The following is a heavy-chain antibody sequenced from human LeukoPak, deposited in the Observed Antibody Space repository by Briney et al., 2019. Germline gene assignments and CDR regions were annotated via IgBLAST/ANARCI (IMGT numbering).Heavy chain of an antibody. CDR3: ARDRQQGGSYGDY. D-gene: IGHD1-26*01. CDR1: GYTFTGYY. J-gene: IGHJ4*02. V-gene: IGHV1-2*02. Sequence: GASVKVSCKASGYTFTGYYMHWLRQAPGQGLEWMGWINPNSGGTNYAQKFQGRVTMTRDTSISTAYMELSRLRSDDTAVYYCARDRQQGGSYGDYWGQGTLVTVSS. CDR2: INPNSGGT.